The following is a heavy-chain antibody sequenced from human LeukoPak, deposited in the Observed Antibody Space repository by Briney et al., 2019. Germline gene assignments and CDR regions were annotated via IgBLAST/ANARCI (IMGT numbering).Heavy chain of an antibody. CDR3: ARAKPKNMVRGLIMRRESRYYFDY. J-gene: IGHJ4*02. D-gene: IGHD3-10*01. V-gene: IGHV3-48*01. Sequence: SGGSLRLSCAASGFTFSSYSMNWVRQAPGKGLEWVSYISSYSSTIKYADSVRGRFTISRDNSKSTLYIQMNSLRAEDTAVYYCARAKPKNMVRGLIMRRESRYYFDYWGQGTLVTVSS. CDR1: GFTFSSYS. CDR2: ISSYSSTI.